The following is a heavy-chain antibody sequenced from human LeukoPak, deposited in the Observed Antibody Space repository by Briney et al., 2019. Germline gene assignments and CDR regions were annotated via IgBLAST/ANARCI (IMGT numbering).Heavy chain of an antibody. Sequence: GGSLRLSCAASGFTFSDYYMSWIRQAPGKGLEWVSYISSSGSTIYYADSVKGRFTISRDNAKNSLYLQINSLRADDTAVYYCARLGSSGYYYAYYFDYWGQGTLVTVSS. CDR3: ARLGSSGYYYAYYFDY. CDR1: GFTFSDYY. V-gene: IGHV3-11*04. J-gene: IGHJ4*02. CDR2: ISSSGSTI. D-gene: IGHD3-22*01.